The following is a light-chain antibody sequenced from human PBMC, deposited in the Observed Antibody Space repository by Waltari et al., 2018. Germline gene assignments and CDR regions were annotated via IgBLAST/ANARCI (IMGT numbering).Light chain of an antibody. CDR3: QQYNNWWT. CDR1: QSVSSN. CDR2: GAS. V-gene: IGKV3-15*01. J-gene: IGKJ1*01. Sequence: EIVMTQSPATLSVSPGDRAPLSCRASQSVSSNLACYQQKPGQAPRLLIYGASTRATGIPARFSGSGSGTEFTLSISSLQSEDFAVYYCQQYNNWWTFGQGTKVEIK.